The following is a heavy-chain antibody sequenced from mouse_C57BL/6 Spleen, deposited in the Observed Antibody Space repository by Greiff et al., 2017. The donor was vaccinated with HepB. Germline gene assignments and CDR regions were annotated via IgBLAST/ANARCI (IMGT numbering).Heavy chain of an antibody. Sequence: LQQPGAELVKPGASVKMSCKASGYTFTSYWITWVKQRPGQGLEWIGDIYPGSGSTNYNEKFKSKATLTVDTSSSTAYMQLSSLTSEDSAVYYCATRQLRLYYFDYWGQGTTLTVSS. J-gene: IGHJ2*01. CDR1: GYTFTSYW. D-gene: IGHD3-2*02. CDR3: ATRQLRLYYFDY. CDR2: IYPGSGST. V-gene: IGHV1-55*01.